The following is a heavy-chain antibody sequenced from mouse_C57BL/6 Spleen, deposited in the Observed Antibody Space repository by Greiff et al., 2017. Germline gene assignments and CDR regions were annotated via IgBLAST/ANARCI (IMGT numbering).Heavy chain of an antibody. V-gene: IGHV5-4*03. D-gene: IGHD1-1*01. CDR1: GFTFSSYA. J-gene: IGHJ2*01. Sequence: EVKVVESGGGLVKPGGSLKLSCAASGFTFSSYAMSWVRQTPEKRLEWVATISDGGSYTYYPDNVKGRFTISRDNAKNNLYLQMSHLKSEDTAMYYCARSYYYGSRGGFDYWGQGTTLTVSS. CDR3: ARSYYYGSRGGFDY. CDR2: ISDGGSYT.